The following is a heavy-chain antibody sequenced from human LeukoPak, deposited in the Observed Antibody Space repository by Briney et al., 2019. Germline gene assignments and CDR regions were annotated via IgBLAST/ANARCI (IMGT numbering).Heavy chain of an antibody. V-gene: IGHV3-7*01. CDR2: IKQDGSEK. D-gene: IGHD2-2*01. CDR3: ARSHQLLGYGMDV. CDR1: GFTFSSYW. J-gene: IGHJ6*02. Sequence: GGSLRLSCVASGFTFSSYWMIWVRQAPGEELEWVANIKQDGSEKYYVDSVKGRFTISRDNAKNSLYLQMNSLRAEDTAVYYCARSHQLLGYGMDVWGQGTTVTVSS.